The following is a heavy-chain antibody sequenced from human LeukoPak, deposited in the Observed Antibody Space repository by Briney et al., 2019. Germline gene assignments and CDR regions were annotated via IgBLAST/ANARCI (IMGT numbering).Heavy chain of an antibody. Sequence: GGSLRPSCAASRFTFSNYGMSWVRQAPGKGLEWVSSISNSGFGTYYADSVKGRFSISRDNSKNTLYLQLNRLRAEDTAVYYCAKDLVVVAATDDFWGQGSLVTVSS. CDR1: RFTFSNYG. V-gene: IGHV3-23*01. D-gene: IGHD2-15*01. J-gene: IGHJ4*02. CDR2: ISNSGFGT. CDR3: AKDLVVVAATDDF.